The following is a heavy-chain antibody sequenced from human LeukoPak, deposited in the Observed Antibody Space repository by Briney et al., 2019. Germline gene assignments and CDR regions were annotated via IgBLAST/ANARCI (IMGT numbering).Heavy chain of an antibody. CDR2: ISSSSSYT. CDR1: GFTFSDYY. J-gene: IGHJ4*02. Sequence: EGSLRLSCAASGFTFSDYYMSWIRQAPGKGLEWVSYISSSSSYTNYADSVKGRFTISRDNAKNSLYLQMNSLRAEDTAVYYCARGVGYGDYPDYWGQGTLVTVSS. V-gene: IGHV3-11*06. D-gene: IGHD4-17*01. CDR3: ARGVGYGDYPDY.